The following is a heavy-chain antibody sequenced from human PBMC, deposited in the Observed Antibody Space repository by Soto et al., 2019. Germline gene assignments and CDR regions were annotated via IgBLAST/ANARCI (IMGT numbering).Heavy chain of an antibody. D-gene: IGHD6-6*01. CDR2: IKQDGGQK. Sequence: GGSLRLSCAASGFIFRNYWMSWVRQAPGKGLEWVANIKQDGGQKYYVDSVKGRFTISRDNARNSVYLQINSLRAEDTAMYYCARIGYSSSSLDYWGLGTLVTVSS. CDR1: GFIFRNYW. CDR3: ARIGYSSSSLDY. V-gene: IGHV3-7*03. J-gene: IGHJ4*02.